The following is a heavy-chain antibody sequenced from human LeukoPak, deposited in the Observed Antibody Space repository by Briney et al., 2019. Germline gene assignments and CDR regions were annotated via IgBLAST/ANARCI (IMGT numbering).Heavy chain of an antibody. D-gene: IGHD3-3*01. CDR2: INHSGST. CDR1: GGSFSGYY. V-gene: IGHV4-34*01. J-gene: IGHJ4*02. CDR3: ARGLEWLALRFLEWSPTYYFDY. Sequence: PSETLSLTCAVYGGSFSGYYWSWIRQPPGKGLEWIGEINHSGSTNYNPSLKSRVTISVGTSKNQFSLKLSSVTAADTAVYYCARGLEWLALRFLEWSPTYYFDYWGQGTLVTVSS.